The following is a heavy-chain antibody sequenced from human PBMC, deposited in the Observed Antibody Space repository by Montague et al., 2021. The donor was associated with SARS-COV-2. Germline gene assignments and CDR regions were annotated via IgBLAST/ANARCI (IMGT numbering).Heavy chain of an antibody. D-gene: IGHD2-8*01. J-gene: IGHJ4*02. V-gene: IGHV4-39*01. CDR2: ISYTGST. Sequence: ETLSLTCTFSGGSISTIVNFWGWIRQPPGKGLEWIGSISYTGSTYHNPSLKSRVTMSVDTPKNQFSLKLSSATAADTAVYYCAGHGGSCTTGACRDWGQGTLVSVSS. CDR3: AGHGGSCTTGACRD. CDR1: GGSISTIVNF.